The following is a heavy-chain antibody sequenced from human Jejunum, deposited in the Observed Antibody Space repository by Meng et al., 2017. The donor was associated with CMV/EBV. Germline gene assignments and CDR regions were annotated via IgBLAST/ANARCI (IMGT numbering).Heavy chain of an antibody. CDR3: ARVVKGGNYLDY. D-gene: IGHD4-23*01. J-gene: IGHJ4*02. V-gene: IGHV3-21*01. CDR1: GFTFSTYS. Sequence: CATSGFTFSTYSMRWVRQAPGKGLEWVSSISIRSYTYYADSVKGRFTISRDNAKNSLYLQMNSLRAEDTAVYYCARVVKGGNYLDYWGQGTLVTVSS. CDR2: ISIRSYT.